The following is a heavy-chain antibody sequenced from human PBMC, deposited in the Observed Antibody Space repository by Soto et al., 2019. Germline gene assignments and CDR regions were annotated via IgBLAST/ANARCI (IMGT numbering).Heavy chain of an antibody. D-gene: IGHD3-10*01. CDR2: ISSSGSTI. CDR3: ARDSRDSGSYYHYYYMDV. Sequence: GGSLRLSCAASGFTFSDYYMSWIRQAPGKGLEWVSYISSSGSTIYYADSVKGRFTISRDNAKNSLYLQMNSLRAEDTAVYYCARDSRDSGSYYHYYYMDVWGKGTTVTVSS. J-gene: IGHJ6*03. V-gene: IGHV3-11*01. CDR1: GFTFSDYY.